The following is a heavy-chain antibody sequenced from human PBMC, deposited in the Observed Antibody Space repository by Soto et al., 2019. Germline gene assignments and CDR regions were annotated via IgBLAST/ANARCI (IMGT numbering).Heavy chain of an antibody. CDR3: ARDRSDGYCSSTSCRTFNWFDP. J-gene: IGHJ5*02. CDR2: IYHSGST. V-gene: IGHV4-4*02. CDR1: SGSISSSNW. D-gene: IGHD2-2*03. Sequence: QVQLQESGPGLVKPSGTLSLTCAVSSGSISSSNWWSWVRQPPGKGLEWIGEIYHSGSTNYNPSLKSRVTISVDKSKNQFSLKLSSVTAADTAVYYCARDRSDGYCSSTSCRTFNWFDPWGQGTLVTVSS.